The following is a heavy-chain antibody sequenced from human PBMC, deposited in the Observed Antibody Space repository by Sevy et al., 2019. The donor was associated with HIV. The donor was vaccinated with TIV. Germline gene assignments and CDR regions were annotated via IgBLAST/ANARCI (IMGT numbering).Heavy chain of an antibody. CDR1: GFSFSYYG. Sequence: GGSLRLSCIGSGFSFSYYGIHWVRQSPGKGLDWVALISHDGINKNYADSVKGRFTISRDNSKNTVYLEMNSLRNEDTAIYFCANAYSGSYSHSYLYALDVWGQGTTVTVSS. D-gene: IGHD1-26*01. CDR2: ISHDGINK. V-gene: IGHV3-30*18. CDR3: ANAYSGSYSHSYLYALDV. J-gene: IGHJ6*02.